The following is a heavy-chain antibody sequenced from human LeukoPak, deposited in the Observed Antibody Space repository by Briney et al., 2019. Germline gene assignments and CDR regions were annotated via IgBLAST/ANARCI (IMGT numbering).Heavy chain of an antibody. D-gene: IGHD3-9*01. V-gene: IGHV1-2*02. CDR3: ARESSYDILTGYWYYYYYMDV. Sequence: ASVKVSCKVSGYTLTELSMHWVRQAPGKGLEWMGWINPNSGGTNYAQKFQGRVTMTRDTSISTAYMELSRLRSDDTAVYYCARESSYDILTGYWYYYYYMDVWGKGTTVTVSS. CDR2: INPNSGGT. J-gene: IGHJ6*03. CDR1: GYTLTELS.